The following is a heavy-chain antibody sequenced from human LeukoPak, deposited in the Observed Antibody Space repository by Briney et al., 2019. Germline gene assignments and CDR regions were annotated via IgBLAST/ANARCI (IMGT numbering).Heavy chain of an antibody. D-gene: IGHD6-13*01. Sequence: ASVKVSCKASGYTFTGYYMHWVRQAPGQGLEWMGWINPNSGGANYAQKFQGRVTITADKSTSTAYMELSSLRSEDTAVYYCARMASSSWYLDYYYYMDVWGKGTTVTVSS. V-gene: IGHV1-2*02. CDR2: INPNSGGA. CDR3: ARMASSSWYLDYYYYMDV. CDR1: GYTFTGYY. J-gene: IGHJ6*03.